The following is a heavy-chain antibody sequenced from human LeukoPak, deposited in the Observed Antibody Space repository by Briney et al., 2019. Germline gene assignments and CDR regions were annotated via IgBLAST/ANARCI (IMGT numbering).Heavy chain of an antibody. CDR3: ASESNYYDSSGYGAFDI. V-gene: IGHV3-33*01. Sequence: GGSLRLSCAASGFTFSSYGMHWVRQAPGKGLEWVAAIWYDGSNKYYADSVKGRFTISRDNSKNTLYLQMNSLRAEDTAVYYCASESNYYDSSGYGAFDIWGQGTMVTVSS. J-gene: IGHJ3*02. CDR1: GFTFSSYG. D-gene: IGHD3-22*01. CDR2: IWYDGSNK.